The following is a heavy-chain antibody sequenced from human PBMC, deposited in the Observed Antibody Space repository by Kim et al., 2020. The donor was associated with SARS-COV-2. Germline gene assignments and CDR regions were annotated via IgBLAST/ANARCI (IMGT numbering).Heavy chain of an antibody. J-gene: IGHJ4*02. V-gene: IGHV5-51*01. CDR2: T. D-gene: IGHD6-13*01. CDR3: ARPLELAAAVSN. Sequence: TRYSPSFQGQVTISADKSISTAYLQWSSLKASDTAMYYCARPLELAAAVSNWGQGTLVTVSS.